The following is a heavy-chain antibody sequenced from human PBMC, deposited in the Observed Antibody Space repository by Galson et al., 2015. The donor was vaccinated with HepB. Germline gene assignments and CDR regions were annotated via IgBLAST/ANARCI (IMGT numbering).Heavy chain of an antibody. CDR3: ANARWLQDAY. J-gene: IGHJ4*02. CDR1: GFTFSSYG. V-gene: IGHV3-30*18. D-gene: IGHD5-24*01. CDR2: ISYDGSNK. Sequence: SLRLSCAASGFTFSSYGMHWVRQAPGKGLEWVAVISYDGSNKYYADSVKGRFTISRDNSKNTLYLQMNSLRAEDTAVYYCANARWLQDAYWGQGTLVTVSS.